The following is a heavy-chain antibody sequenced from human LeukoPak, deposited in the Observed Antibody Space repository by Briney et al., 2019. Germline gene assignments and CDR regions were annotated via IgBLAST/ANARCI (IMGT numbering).Heavy chain of an antibody. CDR2: ISYDGSNK. V-gene: IGHV3-30-3*01. CDR3: AKASERDRRYYYYYYGMDV. CDR1: GFTFSSYA. Sequence: GGSLRLSCAASGFTFSSYAMHWVRQAPGKGLEWVAVISYDGSNKYYADSVKGRFTISRDNSKNTLYLQMNSLRAEDTAVYYCAKASERDRRYYYYYYGMDVWGQGTTVTVSS. J-gene: IGHJ6*02.